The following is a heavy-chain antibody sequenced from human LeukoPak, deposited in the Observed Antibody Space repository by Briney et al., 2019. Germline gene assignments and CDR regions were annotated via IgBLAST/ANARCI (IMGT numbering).Heavy chain of an antibody. Sequence: ASVKVSCKASGYTFTSYGISWVRQAPGQGLEWVGWISAYNGTTNYAQKLQGRVTMTTDTSTSTDYMELRSLSPDDTDVYYCARVSHYDFWSGYLYYFDYWGQGTLVAVSS. CDR1: GYTFTSYG. D-gene: IGHD3-3*01. CDR3: ARVSHYDFWSGYLYYFDY. CDR2: ISAYNGTT. V-gene: IGHV1-18*01. J-gene: IGHJ4*02.